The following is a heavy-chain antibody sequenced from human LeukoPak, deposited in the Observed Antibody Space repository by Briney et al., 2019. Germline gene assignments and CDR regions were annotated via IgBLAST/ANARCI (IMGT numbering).Heavy chain of an antibody. D-gene: IGHD3-10*02. CDR3: ARDRWHVRDGAFDI. V-gene: IGHV4-31*03. CDR1: GGSISSGGYS. CDR2: MYYSGST. Sequence: SETLSLTCTVSGGSISSGGYSWSWIRQHPGKGLEWIGYMYYSGSTYYNPSLKSRVTISVDTSKNQFSLMLSSVTAADTAVYYCARDRWHVRDGAFDIWGQGTVVTVSS. J-gene: IGHJ3*02.